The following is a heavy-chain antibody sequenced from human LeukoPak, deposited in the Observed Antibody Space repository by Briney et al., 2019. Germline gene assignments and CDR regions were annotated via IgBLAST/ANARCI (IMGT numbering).Heavy chain of an antibody. J-gene: IGHJ3*02. CDR3: ARRAVAPDAFDI. D-gene: IGHD6-19*01. V-gene: IGHV4-39*01. CDR2: IYYSGST. CDR1: GGSISSSSYY. Sequence: SETLSLTCTLSGGSISSSSYYWGWIRQPPGKGLEWIGSIYYSGSTYYNPSLKSRVTISVDTSKNQFSLKLSSVTAADTAVYYCARRAVAPDAFDIWGQGTMVTVSS.